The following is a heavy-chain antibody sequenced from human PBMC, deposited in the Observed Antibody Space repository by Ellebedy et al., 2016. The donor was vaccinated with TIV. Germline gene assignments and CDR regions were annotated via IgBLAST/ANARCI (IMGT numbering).Heavy chain of an antibody. D-gene: IGHD4-11*01. V-gene: IGHV3-23*01. CDR1: GFSFSTYT. CDR2: IGDAT. Sequence: GGSLRLSXAASGFSFSTYTMNWVRQAPGKGLEWVSSIGDATFYADSVKGRFTISRGNSKNMLYLQMNGLRAEDTALYYCARDVSYSSYDYWGQGTLVTVSS. CDR3: ARDVSYSSYDY. J-gene: IGHJ4*02.